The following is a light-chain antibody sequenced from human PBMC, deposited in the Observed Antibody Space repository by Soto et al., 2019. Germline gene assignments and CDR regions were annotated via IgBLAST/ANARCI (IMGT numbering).Light chain of an antibody. Sequence: IVMTQSPATLSVSPGESITFSCRASQGINRNLAWYQQKPGQAPRLLISGASTGATGIPARFSGSGSGTEFTLTINSLQSEDSAVYYCQQYYTLPVTFGGGTKVEI. CDR1: QGINRN. J-gene: IGKJ4*01. CDR2: GAS. CDR3: QQYYTLPVT. V-gene: IGKV3-15*01.